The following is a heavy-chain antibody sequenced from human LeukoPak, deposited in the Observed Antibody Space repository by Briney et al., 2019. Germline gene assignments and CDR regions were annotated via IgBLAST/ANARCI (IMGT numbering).Heavy chain of an antibody. CDR2: IKQDGSEK. CDR1: GFTFSSYW. Sequence: PAGGSLRLSCAASGFTFSSYWMSWVRQAPGKGLEWVANIKQDGSEKYYVDSVKGRFTISRDNSKNTLYLQMNSLRAEDTAVYYCAKQQQLVRYYFDYWGQGTLVTVSS. D-gene: IGHD6-13*01. V-gene: IGHV3-7*01. J-gene: IGHJ4*02. CDR3: AKQQQLVRYYFDY.